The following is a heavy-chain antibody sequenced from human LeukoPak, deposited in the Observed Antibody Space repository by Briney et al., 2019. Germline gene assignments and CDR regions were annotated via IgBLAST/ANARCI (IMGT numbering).Heavy chain of an antibody. CDR3: AKTEKEGTGWYGKNDY. CDR2: ISTPSTT. V-gene: IGHV3-23*01. J-gene: IGHJ4*02. D-gene: IGHD6-19*01. CDR1: GFTFSSYA. Sequence: PGGSLRLSCAASGFTFSSYAISWVRQAPGKGLEWVSAISTPSTTYYADSVKGRFTISRDNYKNTVSLQANSLRAEDTALYYCAKTEKEGTGWYGKNDYWGQGTLVTVSS.